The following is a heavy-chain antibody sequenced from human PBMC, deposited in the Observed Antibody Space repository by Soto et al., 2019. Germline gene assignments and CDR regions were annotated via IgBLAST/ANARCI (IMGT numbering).Heavy chain of an antibody. J-gene: IGHJ5*02. CDR3: AKDLEKWLVQLGGLDT. Sequence: EVQLLESGGGMVQPGGSLRLSCVASGFTLSSYFMTWVRQAPGKGLEWVSAISNSGGSTYYADSVKGQFTISRDNSHNTLYLQMNNLRAEDTARYYCAKDLEKWLVQLGGLDTWGQGAQVTVSS. CDR2: ISNSGGST. CDR1: GFTLSSYF. D-gene: IGHD1-1*01. V-gene: IGHV3-23*01.